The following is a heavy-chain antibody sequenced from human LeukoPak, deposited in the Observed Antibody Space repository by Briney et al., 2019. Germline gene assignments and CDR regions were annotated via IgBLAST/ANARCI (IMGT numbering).Heavy chain of an antibody. Sequence: LAGGSLRLSCAVSGFTFSGFWMSWSRQAPGKGLEWVASINSDGSEGYYADVVKGRFTISRDNAKNSLYLQMNSLRAEDTAVYYCARVFPPKYYYGSGSNDDYWGQGTLVTVSS. CDR1: GFTFSGFW. J-gene: IGHJ4*02. CDR2: INSDGSEG. V-gene: IGHV3-7*01. D-gene: IGHD3-10*01. CDR3: ARVFPPKYYYGSGSNDDY.